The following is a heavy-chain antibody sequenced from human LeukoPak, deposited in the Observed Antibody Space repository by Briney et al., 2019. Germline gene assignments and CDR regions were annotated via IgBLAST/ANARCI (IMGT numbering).Heavy chain of an antibody. J-gene: IGHJ4*02. CDR1: GGSISSGGYY. CDR2: IYYSGST. Sequence: PSETLSLSCTVSGGSISSGGYYWSWIRQHPGKGLEWIGYIYYSGSTYYNPSLKSRVTISVDTSKNQFSLKLSSVTAADTAVYYCARVCIRIGDTAMENDYWGQGTLVTVSS. D-gene: IGHD5-18*01. CDR3: ARVCIRIGDTAMENDY. V-gene: IGHV4-31*03.